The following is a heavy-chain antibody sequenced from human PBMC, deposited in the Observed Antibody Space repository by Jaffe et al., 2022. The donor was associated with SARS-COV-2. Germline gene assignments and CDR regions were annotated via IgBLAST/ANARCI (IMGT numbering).Heavy chain of an antibody. CDR2: IYYSGST. V-gene: IGHV4-59*08. D-gene: IGHD3-3*01. J-gene: IGHJ4*02. Sequence: QVQLQESGPGLVKPSETLSLTCTVSGGSISSYYWSWIRQPPGKGLEWIGYIYYSGSTNYNPSLKSRVTISVDTSKNQFSLKLSSVTAADTAVYYCARLKGRFLEWGPVPYYFDYWGQGTLVTVSS. CDR3: ARLKGRFLEWGPVPYYFDY. CDR1: GGSISSYY.